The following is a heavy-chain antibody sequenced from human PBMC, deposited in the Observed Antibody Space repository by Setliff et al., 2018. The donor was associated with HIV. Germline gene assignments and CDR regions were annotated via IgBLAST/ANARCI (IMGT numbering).Heavy chain of an antibody. CDR2: INTNTGNP. Sequence: ASVKVSCKASGYTFTGYYMHWVRQAPGQGLEWMGWINTNTGNPTYAQGFTGRFVFSLDTSVSTAYLQISSLKAEDTAVYYCARISSGWYILSPSLYYFDYWGQGTLVTVSS. V-gene: IGHV7-4-1*02. CDR1: GYTFTGYY. CDR3: ARISSGWYILSPSLYYFDY. D-gene: IGHD6-19*01. J-gene: IGHJ4*02.